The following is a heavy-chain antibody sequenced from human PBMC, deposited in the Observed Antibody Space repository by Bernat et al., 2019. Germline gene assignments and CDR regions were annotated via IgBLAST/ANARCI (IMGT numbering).Heavy chain of an antibody. D-gene: IGHD2-2*01. V-gene: IGHV1-3*01. CDR1: GYTFTSYG. CDR3: ARTGEYCSSTSCSLNWFDP. Sequence: QVQLVQSGAEVKKPGVSVKVSCKASGYTFTSYGIHWVRQAPGQRPEWMGWINAGNGNTKYSQKFQGRVTITRDTSASTAYMEMSSLRSEDAAVYYCARTGEYCSSTSCSLNWFDPWGQGTLVTVSS. J-gene: IGHJ5*02. CDR2: INAGNGNT.